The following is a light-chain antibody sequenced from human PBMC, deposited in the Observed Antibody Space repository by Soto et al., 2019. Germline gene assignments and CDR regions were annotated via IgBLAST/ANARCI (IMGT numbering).Light chain of an antibody. J-gene: IGLJ2*01. V-gene: IGLV2-14*01. CDR2: EVS. CDR1: SSDVGGYNY. Sequence: QSALTQPASVSGSPGQSITISCTGTSSDVGGYNYVSWYQQHPGKAPKLMIYEVSDRPSGVSNRFSGSKSGNTASLTISGLQAEDEADYYCSSYTSTSTYVFGGGPKLPVL. CDR3: SSYTSTSTYV.